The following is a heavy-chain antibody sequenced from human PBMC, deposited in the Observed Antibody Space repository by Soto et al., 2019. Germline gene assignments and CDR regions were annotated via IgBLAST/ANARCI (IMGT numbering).Heavy chain of an antibody. CDR3: ADITRSSLYGMDV. D-gene: IGHD3-3*01. CDR2: INHSGST. Sequence: SETLSLTCTVSGGSISSSSYYWGWIRQPPGKGLEWIGEINHSGSTNYNPSLKSRVTISVDTSKNQFSLKLSSVTAADTAVYYCADITRSSLYGMDVWGQGTTVTVSS. CDR1: GGSISSSSYY. J-gene: IGHJ6*02. V-gene: IGHV4-39*07.